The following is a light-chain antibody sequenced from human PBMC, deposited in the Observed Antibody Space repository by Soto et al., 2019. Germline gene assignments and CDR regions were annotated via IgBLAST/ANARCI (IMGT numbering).Light chain of an antibody. Sequence: IVLTQSPATLSLSPGEGATLSCRASQSIFSPYLAWYQQIPGQAPRLLIYSTSTSATGVPYRFSGSGSGTDFTLNIRRLEIGDFAVYYCQHFGNSQYTFGQGNKLEIK. CDR3: QHFGNSQYT. CDR2: STS. CDR1: QSIFSPY. J-gene: IGKJ2*01. V-gene: IGKV3-20*01.